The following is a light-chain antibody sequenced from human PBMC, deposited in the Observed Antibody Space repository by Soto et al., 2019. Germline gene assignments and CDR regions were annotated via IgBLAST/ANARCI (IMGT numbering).Light chain of an antibody. V-gene: IGKV1-6*02. Sequence: IQLTLSPSSLSASVGDRVAITCRTSQSINNYLNWYQQKPGKAPKVLIYDATRLQSGVPSRFSGSASGTDFTLTISSLQPEDFTTYYCLQDYSYPWTFCQRTNEDI. CDR1: QSINNY. CDR3: LQDYSYPWT. J-gene: IGKJ1*01. CDR2: DAT.